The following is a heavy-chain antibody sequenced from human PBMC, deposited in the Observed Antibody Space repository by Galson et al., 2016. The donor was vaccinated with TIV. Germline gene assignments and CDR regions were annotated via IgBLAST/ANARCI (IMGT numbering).Heavy chain of an antibody. CDR3: ARVIGITMVRGTSFDY. J-gene: IGHJ4*02. CDR2: IYYRGTS. Sequence: SLTCDVSGYSISTDYYWGWIRQSPGKGLEWIGSIYYRGTSYYNPSLKSRVTASVDTSKNQFSLKLTSVTAADTAVYYCARVIGITMVRGTSFDYWGQGILVTVSS. D-gene: IGHD3-10*01. CDR1: GYSISTDYY. V-gene: IGHV4-38-2*01.